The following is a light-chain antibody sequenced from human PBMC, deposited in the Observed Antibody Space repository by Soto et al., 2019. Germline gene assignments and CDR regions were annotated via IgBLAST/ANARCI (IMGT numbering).Light chain of an antibody. Sequence: DLQMTQSPSTLSASVGDRVTITCRASQSISTYLNWYQQKPGKAPKFLIYAASSLQSGVPSRFSGSGSGTDFTLTISSLQPEDFATYYCQQSYSAPNTFGQGTKVDIK. CDR3: QQSYSAPNT. J-gene: IGKJ1*01. CDR1: QSISTY. CDR2: AAS. V-gene: IGKV1-39*01.